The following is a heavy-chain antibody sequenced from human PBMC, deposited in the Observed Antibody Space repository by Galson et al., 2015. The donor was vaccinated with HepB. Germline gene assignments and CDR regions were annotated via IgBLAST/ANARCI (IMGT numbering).Heavy chain of an antibody. CDR2: IKSKTDGGTT. J-gene: IGHJ3*02. V-gene: IGHV3-15*01. CDR3: TTMSMIVVVITADAFDI. Sequence: SLRLSCAASGFTFSNAWMSWVRQAPGKGLEWVGRIKSKTDGGTTDYAAPVKGRFTISRDDSKNTLYLQMNSLKTEDTAVYYCTTMSMIVVVITADAFDIWGQGTMVTVSS. CDR1: GFTFSNAW. D-gene: IGHD3-22*01.